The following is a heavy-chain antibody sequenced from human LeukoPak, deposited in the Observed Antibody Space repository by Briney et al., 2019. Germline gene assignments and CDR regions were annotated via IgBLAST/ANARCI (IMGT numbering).Heavy chain of an antibody. CDR2: IYTSGST. D-gene: IGHD2-2*01. CDR1: GGSISTSSYY. V-gene: IGHV4-61*02. Sequence: PSETLSLTCTVSGGSISTSSYYWSWIRQPAGKGLEWIGRIYTSGSTNYNPSLKSRVTMSVDTSKNQFSLKLSSVTAADTAVYYCARDKVDIVVVPAANSKYYYYYYMDVWGKGTTVTISS. J-gene: IGHJ6*03. CDR3: ARDKVDIVVVPAANSKYYYYYYMDV.